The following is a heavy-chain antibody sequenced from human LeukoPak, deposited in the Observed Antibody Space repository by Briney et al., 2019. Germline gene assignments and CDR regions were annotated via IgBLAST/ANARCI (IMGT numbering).Heavy chain of an antibody. Sequence: ASVKVSCKASGYTFTGYYMHWVRQAPGQGLEWMGWINPNSGGTNYAQKFQGRITMTWDTSISTAYMELSSLRSEDTAVYYCAREPRRFGDWGQGTLITVSS. CDR2: INPNSGGT. D-gene: IGHD3-10*01. J-gene: IGHJ4*02. V-gene: IGHV1-2*02. CDR3: AREPRRFGD. CDR1: GYTFTGYY.